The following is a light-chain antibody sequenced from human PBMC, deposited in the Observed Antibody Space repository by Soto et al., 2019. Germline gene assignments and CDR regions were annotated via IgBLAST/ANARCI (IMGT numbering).Light chain of an antibody. CDR3: QHYNKWPIT. V-gene: IGKV3-15*01. CDR2: GAS. Sequence: EIVMTQSPATLSVSPGERATLSCRASQSVSSNLAWYQQKPGQAPRLLIYGASTGATGFPARFSGSGSGTEFTLTISSLQSEDFAVYYCQHYNKWPITFGQGTRLEIK. CDR1: QSVSSN. J-gene: IGKJ5*01.